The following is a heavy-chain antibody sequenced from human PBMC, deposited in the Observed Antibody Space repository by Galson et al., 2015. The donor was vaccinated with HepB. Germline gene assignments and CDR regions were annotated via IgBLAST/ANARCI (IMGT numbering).Heavy chain of an antibody. CDR2: IDPSDSYT. J-gene: IGHJ5*02. CDR1: GYSFTSYW. Sequence: QSGAEVKKPGESLRISCKGSGYSFTSYWISWVRQMPGKGLEWMGRIDPSDSYTNYSPSFQGHVTISADKSISTAYLQWSSLKASDTAMYYCARQKYYYDSSGCSDNWFDPWGQGTLVTVSS. CDR3: ARQKYYYDSSGCSDNWFDP. V-gene: IGHV5-10-1*01. D-gene: IGHD3-22*01.